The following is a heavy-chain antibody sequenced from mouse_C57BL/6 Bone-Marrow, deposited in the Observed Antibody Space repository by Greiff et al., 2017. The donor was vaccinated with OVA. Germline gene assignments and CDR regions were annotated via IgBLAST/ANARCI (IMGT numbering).Heavy chain of an antibody. CDR1: GFTFSDYG. V-gene: IGHV5-17*01. Sequence: EVKVVESGGGLVKPGGSLKLSCAASGFTFSDYGMHWVRQAPEKGLEWVAYISSGSSTIYYAETVKGRFTISRDNAKNTLFLQMTSLRSEDTAMYYCAIHYFDYWGQGTTLTVSS. J-gene: IGHJ2*01. CDR2: ISSGSSTI. CDR3: AIHYFDY.